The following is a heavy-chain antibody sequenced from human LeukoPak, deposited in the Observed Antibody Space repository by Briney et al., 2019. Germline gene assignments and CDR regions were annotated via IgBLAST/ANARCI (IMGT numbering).Heavy chain of an antibody. D-gene: IGHD2-15*01. CDR1: GFTFSSYW. Sequence: GGSLRLSCAASGFTFSSYWMSWVRQAPGKGLEWVANIKQDGSEKYYVDSVKGRFTISRDNAKNSLYLQMNSLRAEDTAVYYCARGSREDIYYYYYMDVWGKGTTVTVSS. CDR2: IKQDGSEK. V-gene: IGHV3-7*01. J-gene: IGHJ6*03. CDR3: ARGSREDIYYYYYMDV.